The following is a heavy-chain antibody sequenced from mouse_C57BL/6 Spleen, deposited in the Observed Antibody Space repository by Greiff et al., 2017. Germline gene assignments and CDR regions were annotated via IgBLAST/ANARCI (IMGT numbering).Heavy chain of an antibody. CDR2: ISSGSSTI. V-gene: IGHV5-17*01. CDR3: ARKFTVVATGAMDY. D-gene: IGHD1-1*01. CDR1: GFTFSDYG. Sequence: EVKVVESGGGLVKPGGSLKLSCAASGFTFSDYGMHWVRQAPEKGLEWVAYISSGSSTIYYADTVKGRFTISRDNAKNTLFLQMTSLRSEDTAMYYCARKFTVVATGAMDYWGQGTSVTVSS. J-gene: IGHJ4*01.